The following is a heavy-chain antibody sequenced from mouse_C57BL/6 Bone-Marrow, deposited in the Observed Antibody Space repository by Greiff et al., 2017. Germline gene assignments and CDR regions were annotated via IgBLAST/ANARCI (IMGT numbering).Heavy chain of an antibody. V-gene: IGHV5-6*01. CDR3: VTRYGKCPSWFAY. CDR1: GFTFSSYG. D-gene: IGHD2-1*01. J-gene: IGHJ3*01. Sequence: EVKLVESGGDLVKPGGSLKLSCAASGFTFSSYGMSWVRQTPDKRLEWVATISSGGSYTYYPDSVKGRFTISRDNAKNTLYLQMSSLKSEDTAMYCCVTRYGKCPSWFAYWGQGTLVSVSA. CDR2: ISSGGSYT.